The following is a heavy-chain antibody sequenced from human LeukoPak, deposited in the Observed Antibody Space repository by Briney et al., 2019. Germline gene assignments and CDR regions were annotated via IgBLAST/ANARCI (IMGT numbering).Heavy chain of an antibody. J-gene: IGHJ4*02. CDR1: GGSISSSSYY. V-gene: IGHV4-39*01. CDR2: IYYSGST. D-gene: IGHD3-22*01. CDR3: ARYYDSSGYYYASDPIYYFDY. Sequence: PSETLSLTCTVSGGSISSSSYYWGWIRQPPGKGLEWIGSIYYSGSTYYNPSLKSRLTISADTSKNRFSLKLSSVTAAGTAVYYCARYYDSSGYYYASDPIYYFDYWGQGTLVTVSS.